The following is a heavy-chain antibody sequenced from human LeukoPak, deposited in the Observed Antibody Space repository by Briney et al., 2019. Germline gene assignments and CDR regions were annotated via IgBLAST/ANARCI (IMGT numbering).Heavy chain of an antibody. CDR3: ARDRAAGTANKIDY. Sequence: ASVKVSCKASGYTFTSYGISWVRPAPGQGLEWMGWISAYNGNTNYAQKLQGRVTMTTDTSTSTAYMELRSLRSDDTAVYYCARDRAAGTANKIDYWGQGTLVTVSS. J-gene: IGHJ4*02. D-gene: IGHD6-13*01. CDR2: ISAYNGNT. V-gene: IGHV1-18*01. CDR1: GYTFTSYG.